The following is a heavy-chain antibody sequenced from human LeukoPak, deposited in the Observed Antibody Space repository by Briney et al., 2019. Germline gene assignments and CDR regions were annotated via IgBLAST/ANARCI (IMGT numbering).Heavy chain of an antibody. CDR2: ISGDGVST. CDR1: GFSFDDYV. Sequence: PGGSLRLSCAASGFSFDDYVVHWVRQPPGKGLEWVSLISGDGVSTYYADSVKGRFTISRDNSKNSLYLQMHSLRTEDTALYYCTKDIRPRYSSSSGFDYWGQGTLVTVSS. CDR3: TKDIRPRYSSSSGFDY. J-gene: IGHJ4*02. V-gene: IGHV3-43*02. D-gene: IGHD6-6*01.